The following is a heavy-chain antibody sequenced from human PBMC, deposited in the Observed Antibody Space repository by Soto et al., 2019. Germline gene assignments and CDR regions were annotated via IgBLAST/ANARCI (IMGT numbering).Heavy chain of an antibody. Sequence: GGSLRLSCGASGFSFSKYGMHWVRQAPGEGLEWLSLISYDGSEKYYVDSVKGRFTISRDNAKNSLYLQMNSLRAEDTAVYYCAAERYSGAFDIWGQGTMVTVSS. CDR1: GFSFSKYG. J-gene: IGHJ3*02. V-gene: IGHV3-33*03. CDR2: ISYDGSEK. D-gene: IGHD2-15*01. CDR3: AAERYSGAFDI.